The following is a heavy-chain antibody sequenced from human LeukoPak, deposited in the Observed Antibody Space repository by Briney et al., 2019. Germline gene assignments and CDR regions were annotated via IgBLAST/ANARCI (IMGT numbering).Heavy chain of an antibody. CDR1: GFTFSSYG. CDR3: ARSRYSSSWFDAFDI. J-gene: IGHJ3*02. D-gene: IGHD6-13*01. CDR2: IRYDGSNK. Sequence: GGSLRLSCAASGFTFSSYGMHWVRQAPGKGLEWVAFIRYDGSNKYYADSVKGRFTISRDNSKNTLYLQMNSLRAEDTAVYYCARSRYSSSWFDAFDIWGQGTMVTVSS. V-gene: IGHV3-30*02.